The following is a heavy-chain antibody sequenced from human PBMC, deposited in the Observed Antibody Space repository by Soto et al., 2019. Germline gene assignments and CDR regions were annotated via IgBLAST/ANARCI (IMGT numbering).Heavy chain of an antibody. CDR3: AKVRYSSPMGYYYGMGV. D-gene: IGHD6-19*01. V-gene: IGHV1-69*13. CDR1: RVAFSKFI. CDR2: IIPIFGTA. J-gene: IGHJ6*02. Sequence: SVKVSCKASRVAFSKFIVTWVRQAPGLGLEWVGGIIPIFGTANYAQKFQGRVTITADESTSTSYMEVNNLRSEDTAVYYCAKVRYSSPMGYYYGMGVWGQGTTVTVSS.